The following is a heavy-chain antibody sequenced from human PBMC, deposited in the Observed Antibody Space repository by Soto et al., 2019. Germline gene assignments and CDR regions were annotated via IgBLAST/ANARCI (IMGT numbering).Heavy chain of an antibody. Sequence: QVQLVESGGGLVKPGGSLRLSCAASGFTSSDYYISWIRQAPGKGLEWVSYISSSGVYTNYADSVKGRFTISRDNAKYSLYLQMNTLRAEDTAVYYCARHKRYGSGTGLGYCMDVWGQGTTVTVSS. CDR2: ISSSGVYT. D-gene: IGHD3-10*01. CDR1: GFTSSDYY. CDR3: ARHKRYGSGTGLGYCMDV. V-gene: IGHV3-11*05. J-gene: IGHJ6*02.